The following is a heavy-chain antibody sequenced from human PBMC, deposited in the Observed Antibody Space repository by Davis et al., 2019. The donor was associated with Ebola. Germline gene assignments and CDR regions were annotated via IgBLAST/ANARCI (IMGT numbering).Heavy chain of an antibody. J-gene: IGHJ4*02. CDR2: ISGYNGNT. Sequence: AASVKVSCKASGYAFSTYGINWVRQAPGQGLEWMGWISGYNGNTNYAQKFQGRVTMTTDTSTSTAYMELRSLRSDDTAVYFCARSPPGIAVSHGPYWGQGTQVTVAS. CDR3: ARSPPGIAVSHGPY. V-gene: IGHV1-18*01. CDR1: GYAFSTYG. D-gene: IGHD6-19*01.